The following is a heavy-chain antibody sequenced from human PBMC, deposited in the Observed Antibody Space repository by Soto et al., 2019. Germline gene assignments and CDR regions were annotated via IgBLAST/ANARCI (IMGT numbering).Heavy chain of an antibody. CDR1: GFTFDDYA. J-gene: IGHJ3*02. V-gene: IGHV3-9*01. D-gene: IGHD4-4*01. CDR3: AKDLFSNYGDAFDI. Sequence: PGGSLRLSCAASGFTFDDYAMHWARQAPGKGLEWVSGISWNSDNIGYADSVKGRFTISRDNVKNSLYLQMNSLRAEDTALYYCAKDLFSNYGDAFDIWGQGTMVTVSS. CDR2: ISWNSDNI.